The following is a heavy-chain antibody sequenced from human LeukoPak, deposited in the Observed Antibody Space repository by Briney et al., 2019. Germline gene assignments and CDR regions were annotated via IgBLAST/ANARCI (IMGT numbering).Heavy chain of an antibody. CDR1: DGSVSSGSHY. Sequence: SETLSLTCTVSDGSVSSGSHYWSWIRQPPGQGLEWIGYMYYIGSTNYNPSLKSRVTISIDTSKSQFSLRLSSVTAADTAVYHCARDYYGSGTHLYWGQGTLVTVSS. CDR2: MYYIGST. D-gene: IGHD3-10*01. CDR3: ARDYYGSGTHLY. V-gene: IGHV4-61*01. J-gene: IGHJ4*02.